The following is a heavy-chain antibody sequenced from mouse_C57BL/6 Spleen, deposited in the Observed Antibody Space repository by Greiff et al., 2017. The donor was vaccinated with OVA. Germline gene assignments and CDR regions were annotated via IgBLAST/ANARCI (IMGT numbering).Heavy chain of an antibody. CDR1: GFTFSSYA. J-gene: IGHJ1*03. CDR3: ARDDYYGSSYGGYFDV. D-gene: IGHD1-1*01. CDR2: ISDGGSYT. V-gene: IGHV5-4*01. Sequence: EVQGVKSGGGLVKPGGSLKLSCAASGFTFSSYAMSWVRQTPEKRLEWVATISDGGSYTYYPDNVKGRFTISRDNAKNNLYLQMSHLKSEDTAMYYCARDDYYGSSYGGYFDVWGTGTTVTVSS.